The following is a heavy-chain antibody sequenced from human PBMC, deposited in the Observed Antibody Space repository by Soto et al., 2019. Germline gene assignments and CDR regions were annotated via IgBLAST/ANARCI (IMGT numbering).Heavy chain of an antibody. CDR2: VKQDGSEK. V-gene: IGHV3-7*01. CDR1: GFTFSSYW. CDR3: ARELVYCSGGSCYSLVPYYFDY. Sequence: PGGSLRLSCAASGFTFSSYWMSWVRQAPGKGLEWVANVKQDGSEKYYVDSVKGRFTISRDNAKNSLYLQMNSLRAEDTAVYYCARELVYCSGGSCYSLVPYYFDYWGQGTLVTVSS. D-gene: IGHD2-15*01. J-gene: IGHJ4*02.